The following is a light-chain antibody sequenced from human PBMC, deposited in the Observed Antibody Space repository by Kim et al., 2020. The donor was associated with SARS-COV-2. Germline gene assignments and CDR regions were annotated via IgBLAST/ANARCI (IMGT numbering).Light chain of an antibody. V-gene: IGLV3-1*01. J-gene: IGLJ2*01. Sequence: SYELTQPPSVSVPPAPTASITCSGDKLGDKYACWYQQKPGQSPVLVIYQDSKRPSGIPERFSGSNSGNTATLTISGTQAMDEADYYCQAWDSSIVVFGGG. CDR2: QDS. CDR3: QAWDSSIVV. CDR1: KLGDKY.